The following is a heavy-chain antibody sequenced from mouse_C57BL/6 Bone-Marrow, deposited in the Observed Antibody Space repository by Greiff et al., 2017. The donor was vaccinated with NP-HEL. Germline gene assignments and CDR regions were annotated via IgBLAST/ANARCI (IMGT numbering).Heavy chain of an antibody. CDR2: IYPGSGST. CDR1: GYTFTSYW. J-gene: IGHJ2*01. D-gene: IGHD2-5*01. Sequence: QVQLQQPGAELVKPGASVKMSCKASGYTFTSYWITWVKQRPGQGLEWIGDIYPGSGSTNYIEKFKSQATLTVDTSSSTAYMQLSSLTSEDSAVYYCARDPYSNFYFDYWGQGTTLTVSS. CDR3: ARDPYSNFYFDY. V-gene: IGHV1-55*01.